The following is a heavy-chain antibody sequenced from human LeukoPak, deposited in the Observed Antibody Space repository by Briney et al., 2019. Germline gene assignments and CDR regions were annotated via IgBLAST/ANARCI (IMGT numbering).Heavy chain of an antibody. D-gene: IGHD2-2*03. V-gene: IGHV5-51*01. CDR3: ARPDGSESAFDI. CDR2: IYPADSDT. Sequence: SGESLKISCKGSGYSFTTYWIGWVRQLPGKGLEWMGIIYPADSDTKYSPSFQGHVTISADKSISTAYLQWSSLKASDTAMYYCARPDGSESAFDIWGQGTMVTVSS. J-gene: IGHJ3*02. CDR1: GYSFTTYW.